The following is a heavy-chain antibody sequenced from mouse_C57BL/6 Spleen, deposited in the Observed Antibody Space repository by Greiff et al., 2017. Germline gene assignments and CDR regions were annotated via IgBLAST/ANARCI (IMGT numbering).Heavy chain of an antibody. Sequence: QVQLQQPGAELVKPGASVKLSCKASGYTFTSYWMHWVQQRPGQGLEWIGMIHPNSGSINYNEKFKSKATLTVDKSSSTAYMQLSSLTSEDSAVCYSARGTTVVSLYCYAMDCWGQGTSVTVSS. CDR1: GYTFTSYW. D-gene: IGHD1-1*01. J-gene: IGHJ4*01. V-gene: IGHV1-64*01. CDR3: ARGTTVVSLYCYAMDC. CDR2: IHPNSGSI.